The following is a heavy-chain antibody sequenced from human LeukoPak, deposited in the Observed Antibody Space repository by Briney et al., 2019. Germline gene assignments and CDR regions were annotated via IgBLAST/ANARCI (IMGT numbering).Heavy chain of an antibody. Sequence: ASVKVSCKASGYTFTDYYLQWVRQAPGQGLEWMGWINPNSGGTEYAQRFQGRVSMTRDKSISTAYMELSRLRPDDTAVYYCARDHCSANSCYEDYYNGVDVWGQGTTVTVSS. CDR2: INPNSGGT. D-gene: IGHD2-2*01. V-gene: IGHV1-2*02. J-gene: IGHJ6*02. CDR3: ARDHCSANSCYEDYYNGVDV. CDR1: GYTFTDYY.